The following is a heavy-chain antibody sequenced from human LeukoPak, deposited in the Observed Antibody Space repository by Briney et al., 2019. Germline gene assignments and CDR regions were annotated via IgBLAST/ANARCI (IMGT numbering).Heavy chain of an antibody. CDR2: ISYDGSNK. CDR1: GFTFSSYG. V-gene: IGHV3-30*18. D-gene: IGHD1-26*01. Sequence: PGRSLRLSCAASGFTFSSYGMHWVRQAPGKGLEWVAVISYDGSNKYYADSVKGRFTISRDNSKNTLYLQMNSLRAEDTAVYYCAKDTSPYSGSYPAEYYYYGMDVWGQGTTVTVSS. CDR3: AKDTSPYSGSYPAEYYYYGMDV. J-gene: IGHJ6*02.